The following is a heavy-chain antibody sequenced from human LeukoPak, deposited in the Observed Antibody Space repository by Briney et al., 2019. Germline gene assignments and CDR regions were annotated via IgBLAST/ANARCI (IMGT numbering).Heavy chain of an antibody. Sequence: KPSETLSLTCTVSGGSISSYYWSWIRQPAGKGLEWIGRIYASGSTNYNPSLKSRVTMSVDTSKNQFSLKLSSVTAADTAVYYCARGGQITPMAKGAFDIWGQGTMVTVSS. J-gene: IGHJ3*02. CDR3: ARGGQITPMAKGAFDI. V-gene: IGHV4-4*07. D-gene: IGHD5-18*01. CDR1: GGSISSYY. CDR2: IYASGST.